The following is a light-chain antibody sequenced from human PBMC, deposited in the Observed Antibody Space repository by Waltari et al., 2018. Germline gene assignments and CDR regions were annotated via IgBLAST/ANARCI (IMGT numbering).Light chain of an antibody. CDR1: QDISDF. V-gene: IGKV1-33*01. CDR2: DAS. CDR3: QQYDALPYT. J-gene: IGKJ2*01. Sequence: DIQMTQSPSSLSASVGDRATITCQASQDISDFLNWYHQRPGKAPNVVIYDASNLETGVPARFSGSGSGKDFTFTISNLQPADIGTYYCQQYDALPYTFCQGTKLEI.